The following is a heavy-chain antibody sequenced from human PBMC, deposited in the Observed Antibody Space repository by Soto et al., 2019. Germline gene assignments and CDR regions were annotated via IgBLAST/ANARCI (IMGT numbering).Heavy chain of an antibody. V-gene: IGHV3-33*01. CDR2: IWYDGSNK. J-gene: IGHJ4*02. CDR1: GFTFSSYG. CDR3: ARETAYDNWNDGIDY. D-gene: IGHD1-20*01. Sequence: GGSLRLSCAASGFTFSSYGMHWVRQAPGKGLEWVAVIWYDGSNKYYADSVKGRFTISRDNSKNTLYLQMNSLRAEDTAVYYCARETAYDNWNDGIDYWGQGTLVTVSS.